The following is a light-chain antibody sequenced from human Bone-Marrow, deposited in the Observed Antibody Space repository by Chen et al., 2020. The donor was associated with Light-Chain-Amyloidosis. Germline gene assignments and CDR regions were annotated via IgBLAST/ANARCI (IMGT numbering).Light chain of an antibody. V-gene: IGLV2-14*01. CDR3: SSFTSSSSYV. Sequence: QSALTQPASVSGSPGQSITISCTGTSGDVGTYNYVSWYQHHPGKAPKVMIYAVSNRPSGVSNRFSGSKSGNTASLTISGLQAEYEADYYCSSFTSSSSYVFGPGTKVTVL. J-gene: IGLJ1*01. CDR1: SGDVGTYNY. CDR2: AVS.